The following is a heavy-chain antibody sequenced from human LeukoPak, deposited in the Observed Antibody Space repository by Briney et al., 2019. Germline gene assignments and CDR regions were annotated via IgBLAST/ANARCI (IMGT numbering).Heavy chain of an antibody. J-gene: IGHJ6*03. CDR2: MNPNSGNT. Sequence: ASVKVSCKASGYTFTSYDINWVRQATGQGLEWMGWMNPNSGNTGYAQKFLGRVTMTRKTSISTAYMELSSLRSEDTAGYYCARSAYDVWSGRAMDVWGKGTTVTVSS. D-gene: IGHD3-3*01. V-gene: IGHV1-8*01. CDR1: GYTFTSYD. CDR3: ARSAYDVWSGRAMDV.